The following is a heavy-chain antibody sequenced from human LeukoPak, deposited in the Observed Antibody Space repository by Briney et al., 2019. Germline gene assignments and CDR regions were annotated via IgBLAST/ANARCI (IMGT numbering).Heavy chain of an antibody. CDR1: GGSFSGYY. J-gene: IGHJ5*02. Sequence: PSETLSLTCAVYGGSFSGYYWSWIRQPPGKGLEWTGEINHSGSTNYNPSLKSGVTILVDPNKNQYSLQLSSVTAADTAVYYCARRHRGSGRNLFDPWGQGTLVTVSS. CDR3: ARRHRGSGRNLFDP. V-gene: IGHV4-34*01. CDR2: INHSGST. D-gene: IGHD3-10*01.